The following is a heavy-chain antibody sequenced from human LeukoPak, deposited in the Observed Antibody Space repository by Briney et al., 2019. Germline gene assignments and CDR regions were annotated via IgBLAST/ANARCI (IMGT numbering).Heavy chain of an antibody. CDR2: IYYIGST. Sequence: SGTLSVKFSVAAGSINNYYWSWIRQPPGKGLEWIGYIYYIGSTNHNPSLTSRVTISVDTSKDQFSLKLSSVTAAGTAVYYCASLRGYYYYYYMDVWGKGTTVTVSS. J-gene: IGHJ6*03. CDR1: AGSINNYY. V-gene: IGHV4-59*01. CDR3: ASLRGYYYYYYMDV. D-gene: IGHD3-10*01.